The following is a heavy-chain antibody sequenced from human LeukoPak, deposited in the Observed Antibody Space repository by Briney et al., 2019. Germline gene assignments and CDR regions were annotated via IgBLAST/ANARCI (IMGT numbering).Heavy chain of an antibody. CDR3: ARGREELWFGKGFDP. J-gene: IGHJ5*02. CDR1: GGSISSYY. Sequence: KPSETPSLTCTVSGGSISSYYWSWIRQPPGKGLEWIGYIYYSGSTNYNPSLKSRVTISVDTSKNQFSLKLSSVTAADTAVYYCARGREELWFGKGFDPWGQGALVTVSS. CDR2: IYYSGST. V-gene: IGHV4-59*01. D-gene: IGHD3-10*01.